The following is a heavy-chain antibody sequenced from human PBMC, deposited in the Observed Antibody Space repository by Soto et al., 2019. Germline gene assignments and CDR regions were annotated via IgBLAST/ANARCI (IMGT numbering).Heavy chain of an antibody. CDR3: ARDWDYYDSSGYTAGSFDP. CDR1: GYSISSGYY. Sequence: TETLSLTCAVSGYSISSGYYWGWIRQPPGKGLEWIGSIYHSGSTYYNPSLKSRVTISVDTSKNQFSLKLSSVTAADTAVYYCARDWDYYDSSGYTAGSFDPSGQAPLLTLFS. J-gene: IGHJ5*02. D-gene: IGHD3-22*01. CDR2: IYHSGST. V-gene: IGHV4-38-2*02.